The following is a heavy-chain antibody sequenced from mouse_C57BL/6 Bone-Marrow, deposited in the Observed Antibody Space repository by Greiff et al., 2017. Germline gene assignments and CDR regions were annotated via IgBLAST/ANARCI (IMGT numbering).Heavy chain of an antibody. J-gene: IGHJ2*01. CDR2: IYPSDSET. CDR3: GTWVYYFDY. V-gene: IGHV1-61*01. CDR1: GYTFTSYW. Sequence: QVQLQQPGAELVRPGSSVKLSCKASGYTFTSYWMDWVKQRPGQGLEWIGNIYPSDSETHYNQKFKDKATLTVDKSASTAYMQLSSLTSEDSAVYYCGTWVYYFDYWCQGTTLTVSS.